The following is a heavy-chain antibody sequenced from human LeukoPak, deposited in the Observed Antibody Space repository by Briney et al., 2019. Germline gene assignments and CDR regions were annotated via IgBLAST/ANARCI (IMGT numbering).Heavy chain of an antibody. CDR3: ARTSSSGLVGGYYFDY. J-gene: IGHJ4*02. D-gene: IGHD6-19*01. Sequence: SETLSLTCTVSGGSVSSSSYYWGWIRQPPGKGLEWIGSIHHSGSTYYNPSLKSRVTISVDTSKNQFSLKLSSVTAADTAVYYCARTSSSGLVGGYYFDYWGQGTLVTVSS. CDR2: IHHSGST. CDR1: GGSVSSSSYY. V-gene: IGHV4-39*07.